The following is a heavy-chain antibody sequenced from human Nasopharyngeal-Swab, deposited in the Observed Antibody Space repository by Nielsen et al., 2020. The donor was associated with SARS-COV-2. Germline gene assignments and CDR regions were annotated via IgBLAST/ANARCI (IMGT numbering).Heavy chain of an antibody. CDR1: GFTFSNAW. CDR3: TTETEGSYYYGMDV. CDR2: IKSKPDGGTT. V-gene: IGHV3-15*01. D-gene: IGHD1-14*01. Sequence: GESLKISCAASGFTFSNAWMSWVRQAPGKGLEWVGRIKSKPDGGTTDYAAPVKGRFTISRDDSKNTLYLQMNSLKTEDTAVYYCTTETEGSYYYGMDVWGQGTTVTVSS. J-gene: IGHJ6*02.